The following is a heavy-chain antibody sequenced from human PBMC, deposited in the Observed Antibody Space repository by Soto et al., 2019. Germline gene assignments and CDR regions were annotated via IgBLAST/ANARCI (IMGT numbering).Heavy chain of an antibody. D-gene: IGHD4-17*01. Sequence: PSETLSLTCAVSGDSISSYYCMWIRQPPGKGLESIGYLYYGRSANYNPSLRSRVTISVDTSKNQFSLRLSSVTAADTAVYYCARDSGYGDPFDYWGQGTLVTVSS. V-gene: IGHV4-59*01. J-gene: IGHJ4*02. CDR3: ARDSGYGDPFDY. CDR2: LYYGRSA. CDR1: GDSISSYY.